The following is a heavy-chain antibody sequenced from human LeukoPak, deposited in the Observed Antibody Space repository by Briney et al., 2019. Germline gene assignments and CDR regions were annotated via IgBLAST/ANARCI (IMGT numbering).Heavy chain of an antibody. CDR1: GGSISSYY. J-gene: IGHJ4*02. V-gene: IGHV4-4*07. CDR3: ARDRTSAYYRDYFDY. D-gene: IGHD1-26*01. CDR2: IYTSGST. Sequence: SETLPLTCTVSGGSISSYYWSWIRQPAGKGLEWIGRIYTSGSTNYNPSLKSRVTMSVDASKNRFSLKLTSVIAADTALYYCARDRTSAYYRDYFDYWGQGILVTVSS.